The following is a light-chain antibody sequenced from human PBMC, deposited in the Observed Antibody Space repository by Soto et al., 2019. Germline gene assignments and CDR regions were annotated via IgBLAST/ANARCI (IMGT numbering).Light chain of an antibody. CDR2: AAS. J-gene: IGKJ2*02. Sequence: DIQMTQSPSSLSASVGDRVTITCRANQAISNFLAWYQQKPGKVPKLLIYAASTLQSGVPSRFSGSGSVTDFTLTISSLQPEDAATYYCQKYNSSPRTFGQGTKVEI. CDR1: QAISNF. V-gene: IGKV1-27*01. CDR3: QKYNSSPRT.